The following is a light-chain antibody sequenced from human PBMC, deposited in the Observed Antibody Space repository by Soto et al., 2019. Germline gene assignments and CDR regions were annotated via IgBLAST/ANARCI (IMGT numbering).Light chain of an antibody. J-gene: IGKJ2*01. CDR2: GAS. Sequence: EIVLTQSPGTLSLSPGERAALSCRASQSVSSSFLAWYQQKPGQAPRLLIYGASSTTTGIPDRFTGSGSGTDFTLTISRLEPEDFAAYYCQHYGSSPYTFGQGTKLQIK. CDR3: QHYGSSPYT. CDR1: QSVSSSF. V-gene: IGKV3-20*01.